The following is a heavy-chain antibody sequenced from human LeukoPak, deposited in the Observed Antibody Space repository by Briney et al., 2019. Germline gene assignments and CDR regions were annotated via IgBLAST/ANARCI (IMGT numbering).Heavy chain of an antibody. J-gene: IGHJ4*02. CDR3: ARDSGSYPYQD. Sequence: ASETLSLTCTVSGGSISSSSYYWSWIRQPAGKGLEWIGRIYTSGSTNYNPSLKSRVTISVDTSKNQFSLKLSSVTAADTAVYYCARDSGSYPYQDWGQGTLVTVSS. CDR2: IYTSGST. V-gene: IGHV4-61*02. D-gene: IGHD1-26*01. CDR1: GGSISSSSYY.